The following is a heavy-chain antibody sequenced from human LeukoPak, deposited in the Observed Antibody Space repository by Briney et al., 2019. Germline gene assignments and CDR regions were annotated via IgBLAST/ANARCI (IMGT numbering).Heavy chain of an antibody. CDR2: IHYSGST. CDR3: ARVRVRGVMTRFDP. CDR1: GGSISNYY. J-gene: IGHJ5*02. V-gene: IGHV4-59*08. D-gene: IGHD3-10*01. Sequence: PSETLSLTCTVSGGSISNYYWNWFRQPPGKGLEWIGLIHYSGSTYYNPSLKSRVTISVDTSKNQFSLKLSSVTAADTAVYYCARVRVRGVMTRFDPWGQGTLVTVSS.